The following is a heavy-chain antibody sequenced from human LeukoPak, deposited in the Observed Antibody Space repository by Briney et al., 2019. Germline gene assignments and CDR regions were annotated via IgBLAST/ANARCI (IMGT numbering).Heavy chain of an antibody. D-gene: IGHD3-9*01. J-gene: IGHJ6*03. Sequence: GASVKVSCKVSGYTLTELSMHWVRQSPGKGLEWMGGFDPEDGETIHAQKFQGRVTMTEDTSTDTAYMELSSLRSEDTAVYYCATSTPRYDILTGYYRGYYYYYMDVWGKGTTVTVSS. CDR2: FDPEDGET. CDR3: ATSTPRYDILTGYYRGYYYYYMDV. CDR1: GYTLTELS. V-gene: IGHV1-24*01.